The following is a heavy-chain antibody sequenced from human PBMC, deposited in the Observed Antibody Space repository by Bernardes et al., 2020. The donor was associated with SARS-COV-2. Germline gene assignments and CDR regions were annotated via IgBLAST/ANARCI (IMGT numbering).Heavy chain of an antibody. V-gene: IGHV3-7*01. D-gene: IGHD3-10*01. CDR2: MDQGGGTR. CDR3: ARVRGPYNTFDY. J-gene: IGHJ4*02. Sequence: GGSLRLSCAASGFTFSTHWMDWVRQAPGKGLEWVASMDQGGGTRNYMDSVKGRFTISRDNAKNSLYLQMSSLRAEDTAVYYCARVRGPYNTFDYWGQGALVTVSS. CDR1: GFTFSTHW.